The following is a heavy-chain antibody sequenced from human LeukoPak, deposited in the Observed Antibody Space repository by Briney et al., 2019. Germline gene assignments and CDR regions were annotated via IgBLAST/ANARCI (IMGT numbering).Heavy chain of an antibody. Sequence: GRSLRLSCAASGFTFSSYAMHWARQAPGKGLEWVAVISYDGSNKYYADSVKGRFTISRDNSKNTLYLQMNSLRAEDTAVYYCARGEWLFDYWGQGTLVTVSS. CDR1: GFTFSSYA. CDR3: ARGEWLFDY. CDR2: ISYDGSNK. V-gene: IGHV3-30-3*01. J-gene: IGHJ4*02. D-gene: IGHD3-3*01.